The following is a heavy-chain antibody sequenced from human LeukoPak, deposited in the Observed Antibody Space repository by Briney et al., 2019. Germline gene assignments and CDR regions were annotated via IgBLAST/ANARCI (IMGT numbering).Heavy chain of an antibody. CDR3: ARMVRGVIRGDWFDP. CDR2: VYTSGST. V-gene: IGHV4-4*07. J-gene: IGHJ5*02. Sequence: PSETLSLTCTVSGGSISSYYWSWIRQPAGKGLEWIGRVYTSGSTNYNPSLKSRVTMSVDTSKNQFSLKLSSVTAADTAVYYCARMVRGVIRGDWFDPWGQGTLVTVSS. D-gene: IGHD3-10*01. CDR1: GGSISSYY.